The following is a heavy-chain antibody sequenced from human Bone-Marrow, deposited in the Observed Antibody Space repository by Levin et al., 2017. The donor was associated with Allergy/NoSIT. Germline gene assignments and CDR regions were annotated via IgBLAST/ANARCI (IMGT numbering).Heavy chain of an antibody. CDR1: GGSIRSSSYY. D-gene: IGHD3-10*01. Sequence: SQTLSLPCTVSGGSIRSSSYYWGWIRQPPGKGLEWIGSIYYSGSTYYNPSLKSRVTISVDTSKNQFSLKLSSVTAADTAVYYCARHGHETGFGELFEYYYYYMDVWGKGTTVTVSS. CDR3: ARHGHETGFGELFEYYYYYMDV. J-gene: IGHJ6*03. V-gene: IGHV4-39*01. CDR2: IYYSGST.